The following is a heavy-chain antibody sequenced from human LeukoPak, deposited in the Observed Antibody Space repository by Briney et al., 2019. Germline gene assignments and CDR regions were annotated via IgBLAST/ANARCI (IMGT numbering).Heavy chain of an antibody. J-gene: IGHJ6*03. D-gene: IGHD2-15*01. Sequence: GGSLRLSRAVSGFAFGSEAMSWVRQSPARGLEWVASISPGGGTTYYADYVKGRFTISRDNSKNTIYLQMNSLRVENTAVYSCAKGSYNCNGDRCPQYYYYMDVWGKGTTVTVSS. CDR3: AKGSYNCNGDRCPQYYYYMDV. CDR2: ISPGGGTT. CDR1: GFAFGSEA. V-gene: IGHV3-23*01.